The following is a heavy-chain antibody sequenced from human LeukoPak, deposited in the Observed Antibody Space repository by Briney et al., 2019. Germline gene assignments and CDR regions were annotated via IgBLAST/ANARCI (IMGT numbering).Heavy chain of an antibody. D-gene: IGHD2-15*01. CDR2: INPNSGGT. Sequence: GASVKVSCKASGYTFTGYYMHWVRQAPGQGLEWMGWINPNSGGTNYAQKFQGRVTMTRDTSISTAYMELSRLRSDDTAVYYCARDRYCSGGSCYSGRAYWGQGTLVTVSS. J-gene: IGHJ4*02. CDR3: ARDRYCSGGSCYSGRAY. CDR1: GYTFTGYY. V-gene: IGHV1-2*02.